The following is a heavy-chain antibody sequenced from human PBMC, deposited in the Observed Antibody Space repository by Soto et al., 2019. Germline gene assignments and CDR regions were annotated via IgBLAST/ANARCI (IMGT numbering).Heavy chain of an antibody. V-gene: IGHV3-11*06. J-gene: IGHJ4*02. CDR3: ARLTRPPHYSDF. D-gene: IGHD3-16*01. CDR1: GFNFSDHY. CDR2: ISGSSRYT. Sequence: GGSLRLSCAASGFNFSDHYMNWVRQAPGKGMEWVSYISGSSRYTNFADSVKGRFTISRDNAKNSLYLQMNSLRVEATAVYYCARLTRPPHYSDFWGPGTLVTVS.